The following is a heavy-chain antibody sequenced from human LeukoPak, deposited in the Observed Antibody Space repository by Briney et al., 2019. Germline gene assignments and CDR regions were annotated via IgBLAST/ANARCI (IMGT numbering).Heavy chain of an antibody. CDR1: GFTFSDCY. CDR2: ISSSDNT. Sequence: GGSLRLSCAASGFTFSDCYMSWIRQAPGKGLEWVSYISSSDNTNYADSVKGRFTISRDNSKNTLYLQMNSLRAEDTAVYYCARAITMVRGVMSLYDYWGQGTPVTVSS. D-gene: IGHD3-10*01. CDR3: ARAITMVRGVMSLYDY. J-gene: IGHJ4*02. V-gene: IGHV3-11*05.